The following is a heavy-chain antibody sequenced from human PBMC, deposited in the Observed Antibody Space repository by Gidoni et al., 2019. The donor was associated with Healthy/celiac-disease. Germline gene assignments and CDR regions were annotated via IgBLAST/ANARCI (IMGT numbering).Heavy chain of an antibody. Sequence: QVQLQESGPGLGKPSETLSLTCTVSGGSISSYYWSWIRQPPGKGLEWIGYIYYSGSTNYNPSLKSRVTISVDTSKNQFSLKLSSVTAADTAVYYCARRSLFAAYGMDVWGQGTTVTVSS. CDR3: ARRSLFAAYGMDV. CDR2: IYYSGST. J-gene: IGHJ6*02. D-gene: IGHD6-13*01. CDR1: GGSISSYY. V-gene: IGHV4-59*01.